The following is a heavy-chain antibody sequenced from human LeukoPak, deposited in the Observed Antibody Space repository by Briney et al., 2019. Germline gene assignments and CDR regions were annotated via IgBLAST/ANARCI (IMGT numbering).Heavy chain of an antibody. J-gene: IGHJ4*02. V-gene: IGHV3-64D*09. CDR2: ISSNGGST. CDR3: VKDWAPRTGTTGY. CDR1: GFTFSSYA. Sequence: GGSLRLSCSASGFTFSSYAMHWVRQAPRKGLEYVSSISSNGGSTYYADSVKGRFTISRDNSKNTLYLQMSSLRAEDTDVYYCVKDWAPRTGTTGYWGQGTLVTVSS. D-gene: IGHD1-7*01.